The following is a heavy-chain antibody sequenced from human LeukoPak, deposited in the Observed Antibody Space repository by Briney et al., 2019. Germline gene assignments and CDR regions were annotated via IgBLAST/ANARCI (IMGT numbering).Heavy chain of an antibody. J-gene: IGHJ4*02. Sequence: SETLSLTCTVSGGSISSYYWSWIRQPPGKGLEWIGYIYYSGSTNYNPSLKSRVTISVDTSKNQFSLKLSSVTAADTAVYYCARAHVDTAMVTYWGQGTLVTVSS. V-gene: IGHV4-59*01. D-gene: IGHD5-18*01. CDR3: ARAHVDTAMVTY. CDR1: GGSISSYY. CDR2: IYYSGST.